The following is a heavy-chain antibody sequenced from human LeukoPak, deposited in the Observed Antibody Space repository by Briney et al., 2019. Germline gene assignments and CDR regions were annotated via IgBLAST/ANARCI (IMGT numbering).Heavy chain of an antibody. V-gene: IGHV1-3*04. CDR2: INTGTDDS. Sequence: GASVKVSCKASGYTFTGYYMHWVRQAPGQRLEWMGWINTGTDDSKYSQKFQGRVTITRDTSARIVYMELSSLIFEDTAVYYCARGSAWYVAYWGQGTLVTVSS. D-gene: IGHD6-19*01. J-gene: IGHJ4*02. CDR3: ARGSAWYVAY. CDR1: GYTFTGYY.